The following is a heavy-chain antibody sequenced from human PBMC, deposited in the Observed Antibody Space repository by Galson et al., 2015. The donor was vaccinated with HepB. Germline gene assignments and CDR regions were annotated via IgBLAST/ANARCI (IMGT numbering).Heavy chain of an antibody. CDR2: ISYDGSNK. CDR3: ARSDSGWYYFDY. D-gene: IGHD6-19*01. J-gene: IGHJ4*02. CDR1: GFTFSSYA. Sequence: SLRLSCAASGFTFSSYAMHWVRQAPGKGLEWVAVISYDGSNKYYADSVKGRFTISRDNSKNTLYLQMNSLRAEDTAVYYCARSDSGWYYFDYWGQGTLVTVSS. V-gene: IGHV3-30*04.